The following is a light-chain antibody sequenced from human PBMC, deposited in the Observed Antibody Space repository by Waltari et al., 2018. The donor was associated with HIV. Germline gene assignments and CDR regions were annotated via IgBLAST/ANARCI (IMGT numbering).Light chain of an antibody. V-gene: IGKV4-1*01. Sequence: IVLSQSPDSLALSLVERATIHCKSSQSVTYTSNKKSFLAWYQQKPGQAPKLRFYWASSRESGVPDRFSGNGSGTDFNLTTDSLQTEDVALYYCQQYYSTPKTFGLGTKVE. CDR2: WAS. CDR3: QQYYSTPKT. J-gene: IGKJ1*01. CDR1: QSVTYTSNKKSF.